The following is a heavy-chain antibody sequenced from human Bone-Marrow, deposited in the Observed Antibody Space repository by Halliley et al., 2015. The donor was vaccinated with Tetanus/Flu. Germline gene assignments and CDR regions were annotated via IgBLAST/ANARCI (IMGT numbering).Heavy chain of an antibody. CDR3: AREKTAAVVIDYYYYGMDV. CDR2: IYTNGRT. V-gene: IGHV3-66*01. J-gene: IGHJ6*02. Sequence: SLRLSCSTSGFTVINNYMSWVRQAPGKGLEWVSAIYTNGRTFYADSVKGRFTISRDNAKNSLYLQMNSLRAEDTAVYYCAREKTAAVVIDYYYYGMDVWGQGTTVTVSS. D-gene: IGHD3-22*01. CDR1: GFTVINNY.